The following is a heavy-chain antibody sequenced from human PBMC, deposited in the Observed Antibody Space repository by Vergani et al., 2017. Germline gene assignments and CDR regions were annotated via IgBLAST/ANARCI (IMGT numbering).Heavy chain of an antibody. CDR1: GYTFTGYY. D-gene: IGHD3-3*01. CDR3: ARPYYDFWCGYLGGLFDP. CDR2: INPNSGGT. V-gene: IGHV1-2*02. J-gene: IGHJ5*02. Sequence: QVQLVQSGAEVEKPGASVKVSCKASGYTFTGYYMQWVRQAPGQGNEWMGWINPNSGGTNYAQKFQGRVTMTRDTSISTAYMELSRLRSDDTSVYYCARPYYDFWCGYLGGLFDPWGQGTLVTVSS.